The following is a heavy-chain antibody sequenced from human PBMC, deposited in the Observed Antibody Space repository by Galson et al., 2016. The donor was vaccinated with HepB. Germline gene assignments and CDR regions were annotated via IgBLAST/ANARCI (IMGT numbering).Heavy chain of an antibody. CDR2: INDSGST. CDR3: ARGYYAYSKWYFDL. CDR1: GGSFSGYY. V-gene: IGHV4-34*01. J-gene: IGHJ2*01. Sequence: SETLSLTCAVHGGSFSGYYWTWIRQPPGKALEWIGEINDSGSTNYNPSLKSRVTVSGDMSKTRFSLTLGSVTASDTAVYYCARGYYAYSKWYFDLWGRGTLVTVSS. D-gene: IGHD3-10*01.